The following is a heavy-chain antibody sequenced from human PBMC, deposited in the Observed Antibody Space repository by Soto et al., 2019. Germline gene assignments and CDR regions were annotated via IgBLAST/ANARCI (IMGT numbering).Heavy chain of an antibody. CDR3: ATNRGFDFYYFDS. J-gene: IGHJ4*02. V-gene: IGHV1-18*01. D-gene: IGHD5-12*01. CDR2: ISAYNGNT. Sequence: ASVKVSCKASGYTFTXYGISWVRQAPGQGLEWMGWISAYNGNTNYAQKLQGRVTMTTDTSTSTAYMELRSLRSDDTAVYFCATNRGFDFYYFDSWGQGTPVTVSS. CDR1: GYTFTXYG.